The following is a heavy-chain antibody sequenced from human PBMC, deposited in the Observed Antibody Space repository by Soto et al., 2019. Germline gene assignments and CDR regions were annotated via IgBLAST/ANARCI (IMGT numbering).Heavy chain of an antibody. J-gene: IGHJ4*02. CDR1: GYTLTELS. Sequence: EASVKVSCKVSGYTLTELSMHWVRQAPGKGLEWMGGFDPEDGETIYAQKFQGRVTISVDTSKNQFSLKLSSVTAADTAVYYCAGWGLAADFDYWGQGTLVTVSS. CDR2: FDPEDGET. D-gene: IGHD6-13*01. CDR3: AGWGLAADFDY. V-gene: IGHV1-24*01.